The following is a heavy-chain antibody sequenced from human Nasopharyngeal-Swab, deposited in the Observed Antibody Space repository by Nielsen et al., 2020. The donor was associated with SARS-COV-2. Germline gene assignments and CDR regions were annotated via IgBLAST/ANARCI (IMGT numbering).Heavy chain of an antibody. CDR2: IKHDGSAK. CDR1: GFTFSSYW. CDR3: ARHYDFWSGYYNSHFYGMDV. D-gene: IGHD3-3*01. J-gene: IGHJ6*02. Sequence: ESLKISCAASGFTFSSYWMTWVRQAPGKGLEWVANIKHDGSAKYYADSVKGRFTISRDNAKSSLHLQMNSLRAEDTAVYYCARHYDFWSGYYNSHFYGMDVWGQGTTVTVSS. V-gene: IGHV3-7*01.